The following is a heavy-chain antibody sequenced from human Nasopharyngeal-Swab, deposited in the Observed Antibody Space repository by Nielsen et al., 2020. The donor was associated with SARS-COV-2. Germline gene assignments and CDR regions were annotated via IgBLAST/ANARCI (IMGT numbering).Heavy chain of an antibody. Sequence: GSLRLSCTVSGGSISSSSYYWGWIRQPPGKGLEWIGSIYYSGSTYYNPSLKSRVTISVDTSKNQFSLKLSSVTAADTAVYYCARPNSAGRGAFDIWGQGTMVTVSS. CDR2: IYYSGST. CDR3: ARPNSAGRGAFDI. CDR1: GGSISSSSYY. J-gene: IGHJ3*02. D-gene: IGHD1-26*01. V-gene: IGHV4-39*01.